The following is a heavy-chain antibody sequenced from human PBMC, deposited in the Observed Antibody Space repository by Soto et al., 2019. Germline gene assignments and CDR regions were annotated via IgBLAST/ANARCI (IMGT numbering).Heavy chain of an antibody. CDR2: SRDEANSYTT. D-gene: IGHD1-26*01. CDR1: GFSLSDHY. V-gene: IGHV3-72*01. CDR3: ARVSMELARRDFDS. J-gene: IGHJ4*02. Sequence: EVQLVESGGGLVQPGGSLRLSCAASGFSLSDHYMDWVRQAPGKGMEWVGRSRDEANSYTTEYAASVKGRVTIPSDDSKTSLYLQMDSVNTEDTAVYYCARVSMELARRDFDSWGKGTLVTVSS.